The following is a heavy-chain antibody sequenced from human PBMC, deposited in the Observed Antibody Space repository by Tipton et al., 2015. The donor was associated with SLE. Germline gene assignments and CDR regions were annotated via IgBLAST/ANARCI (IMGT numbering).Heavy chain of an antibody. D-gene: IGHD2-21*02. Sequence: GLVKPSETLSLTCTVSGGSISSGSYYWSWIRQPAGKGLEWIGRIYTSGSTNYNPSLKSRVTMSVDTSKNQFSLKLSSVTAADTAVYYCARDLWTGDFGRFDPWGQGTLVTVSS. CDR2: IYTSGST. CDR1: GGSISSGSYY. CDR3: ARDLWTGDFGRFDP. V-gene: IGHV4-61*02. J-gene: IGHJ5*02.